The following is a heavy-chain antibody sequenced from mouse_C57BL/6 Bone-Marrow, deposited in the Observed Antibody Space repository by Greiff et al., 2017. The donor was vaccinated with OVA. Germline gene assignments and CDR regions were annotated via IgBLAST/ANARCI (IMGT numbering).Heavy chain of an antibody. CDR3: ARKGITTVVADY. V-gene: IGHV1-53*01. D-gene: IGHD1-1*01. CDR1: GYTFTSYW. Sequence: VQLQQPGTELVKPGASVKLSCKASGYTFTSYWMHWVKQRPGQGLEWIGNINPSKGGTNYNEKFKSKATLTVDKSSSTAYMQLSSLTSEDSAVYYCARKGITTVVADYWGQGTTLTVSS. CDR2: INPSKGGT. J-gene: IGHJ2*01.